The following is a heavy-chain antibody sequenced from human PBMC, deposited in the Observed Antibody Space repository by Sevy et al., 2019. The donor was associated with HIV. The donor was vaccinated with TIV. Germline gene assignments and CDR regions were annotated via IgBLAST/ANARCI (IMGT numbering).Heavy chain of an antibody. J-gene: IGHJ4*02. CDR1: GYTFTDYY. V-gene: IGHV1-2*06. CDR3: ARRYDFWSGYYGFDY. CDR2: VNPNGGGT. Sequence: ASVKVSYKTSGYTFTDYYMHWVRQAPGQGLEWMGRVNPNGGGTNYPQKFEGRVTMTRDTSISTAYMELNRLTSDDTAVYYCARRYDFWSGYYGFDYWDQGTLVTVSS. D-gene: IGHD3-3*01.